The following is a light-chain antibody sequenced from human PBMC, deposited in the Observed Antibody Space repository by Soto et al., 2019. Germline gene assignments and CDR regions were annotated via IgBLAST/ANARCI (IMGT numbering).Light chain of an antibody. CDR2: EVS. CDR1: SSDVGSYNL. Sequence: QSALTQPASVSGSPGQSITISCTRTSSDVGSYNLVSWYQQHPGKAPKLMIYEVSKRPSGVSNRFSGSKSGNTASLTISVLQAEDEADYYCCSYAGSSYVFGTGTKVTVL. V-gene: IGLV2-23*02. CDR3: CSYAGSSYV. J-gene: IGLJ1*01.